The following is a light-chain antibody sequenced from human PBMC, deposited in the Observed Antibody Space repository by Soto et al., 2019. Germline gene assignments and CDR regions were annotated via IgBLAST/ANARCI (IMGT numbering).Light chain of an antibody. J-gene: IGLJ1*01. Sequence: QSALTQPASVSGSPGQSITISCTGTSSDVGSYNLVSWYQQHPGKAPKLMIYEGSKRPSGVSNRFSGSKSGNTASLTISGLQTEDEADYYCCSYACSSTSDTDVFGTATKVTVL. CDR1: SSDVGSYNL. CDR3: CSYACSSTSDTDV. CDR2: EGS. V-gene: IGLV2-23*01.